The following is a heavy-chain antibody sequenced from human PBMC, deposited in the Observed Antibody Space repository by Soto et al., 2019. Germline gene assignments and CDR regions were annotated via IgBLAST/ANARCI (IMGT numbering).Heavy chain of an antibody. D-gene: IGHD3-10*01. CDR1: GFTFSNYW. J-gene: IGHJ4*02. CDR3: ARGGLHAYYKDN. CDR2: IDSYGSTT. Sequence: EVQLVESGGGLVQPAGSLRLSCAASGFTFSNYWMHWVRQAPGEGLVWVSRIDSYGSTTNYADSVKGRFTVSRDNARNTLYLQMNSLRAEETAIYYCARGGLHAYYKDNWGQGILVTVSS. V-gene: IGHV3-74*01.